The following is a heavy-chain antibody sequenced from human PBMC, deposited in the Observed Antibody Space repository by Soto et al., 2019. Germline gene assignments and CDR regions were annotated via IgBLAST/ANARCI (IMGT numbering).Heavy chain of an antibody. D-gene: IGHD2-21*01. CDR2: LGVSDDR. CDR3: ARLTGITEIAPREEDN. V-gene: IGHV3-21*06. CDR1: GFTLSLYT. Sequence: GGSLRLSCAASGFTLSLYTINWVRQAPGKGLEWVSSLGVSDDRFYADSVKGRFTISRDNAKNTLYLEMHGLRGEDTAVYYCARLTGITEIAPREEDNWGQGSLVTVSS. J-gene: IGHJ4*02.